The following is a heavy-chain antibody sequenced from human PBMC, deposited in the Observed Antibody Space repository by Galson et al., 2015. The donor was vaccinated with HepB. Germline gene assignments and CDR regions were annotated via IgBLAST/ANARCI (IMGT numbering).Heavy chain of an antibody. J-gene: IGHJ4*02. CDR1: GGSISSGGYY. CDR2: IYYSGST. V-gene: IGHV4-31*03. Sequence: TLSLTCTVSGGSISSGGYYWSWIRQHPGKGLEWIGYIYYSGSTYYNPSLKSRVTISVDTSKNQFSLKLSSATAADTAVYYCARAGSLVPAANYYFDYWGQGTLVTVSS. CDR3: ARAGSLVPAANYYFDY. D-gene: IGHD2-2*01.